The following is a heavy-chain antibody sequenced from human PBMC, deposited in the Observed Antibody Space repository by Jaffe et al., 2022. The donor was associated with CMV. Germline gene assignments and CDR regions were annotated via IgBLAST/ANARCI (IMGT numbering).Heavy chain of an antibody. D-gene: IGHD3-3*01. V-gene: IGHV3-48*02. CDR2: ISSSSSTI. CDR1: GFTFSSYS. Sequence: EVQLVESGGGLVQPGGSLRLSCAASGFTFSSYSMNWVRQAPGKGLEWVSYISSSSSTIYYADSVKGRFTISRDNAKNSLYLQMNSLRDEDTAVYYCARGEGSVFWSGYPIDYWGQGTLVTVSS. CDR3: ARGEGSVFWSGYPIDY. J-gene: IGHJ4*02.